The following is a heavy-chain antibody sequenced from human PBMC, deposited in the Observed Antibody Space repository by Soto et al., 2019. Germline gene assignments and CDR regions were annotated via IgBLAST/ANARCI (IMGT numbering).Heavy chain of an antibody. CDR1: GYTFTSYA. CDR2: INAGNGNT. V-gene: IGHV1-3*01. CDR3: ARDEGWGSDSAFDI. D-gene: IGHD7-27*01. J-gene: IGHJ3*02. Sequence: PSVKASCKASGYTFTSYAMHWVRQAPGQRLEWMGWINAGNGNTKYSQKFQGRVTITRDTSASTAYMELSSLRSEDTAVYYCARDEGWGSDSAFDIWGQGTMVTVS.